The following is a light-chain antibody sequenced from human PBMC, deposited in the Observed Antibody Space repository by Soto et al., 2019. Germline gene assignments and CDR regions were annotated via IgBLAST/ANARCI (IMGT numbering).Light chain of an antibody. J-gene: IGKJ4*01. V-gene: IGKV1-12*01. CDR1: QGVSRY. CDR2: SIS. Sequence: DIQLTQSPSSVSASVGDRVTITCRASQGVSRYLAWYQQHPGRAPKLLIYSISSLYDGVPSRFSGSGSATDFTLTISSLQPEDFATYSCQQALSFPLTFGGGTKVELK. CDR3: QQALSFPLT.